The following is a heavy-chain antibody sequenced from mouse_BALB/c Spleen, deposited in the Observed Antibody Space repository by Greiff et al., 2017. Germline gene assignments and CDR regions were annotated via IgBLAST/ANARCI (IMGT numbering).Heavy chain of an antibody. D-gene: IGHD2-1*01. Sequence: EVQVVESGAELVKPGASVKLSCTASGFNIKDTYMHWVKQRPEQGLEWIGRIDPANGNTKYDPKFQGKATITADTSSNTAYLQLSSLTSEDTAVYYCVGYYGNYVCAYWGQGTLVTVSA. CDR2: IDPANGNT. CDR3: VGYYGNYVCAY. J-gene: IGHJ3*01. CDR1: GFNIKDTY. V-gene: IGHV14-3*02.